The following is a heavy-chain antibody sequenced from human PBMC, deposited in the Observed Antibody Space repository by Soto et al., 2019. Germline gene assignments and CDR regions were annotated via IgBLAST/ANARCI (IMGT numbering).Heavy chain of an antibody. CDR3: AREDFYRFDY. CDR2: IKEDGSAK. CDR1: GFTFTSYW. V-gene: IGHV3-7*01. Sequence: EVQLVESGGGLVQPGGSLRVSCAASGFTFTSYWMSWVRQAPGKGLEWVANIKEDGSAKYYLDSVNGRFTISRDNAKNSLYLQMSSLRAEDTAVYYCAREDFYRFDYWGQGNLVTVS. J-gene: IGHJ4*02.